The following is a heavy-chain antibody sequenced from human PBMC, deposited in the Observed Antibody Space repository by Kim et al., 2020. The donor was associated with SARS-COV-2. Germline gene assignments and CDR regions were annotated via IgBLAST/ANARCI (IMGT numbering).Heavy chain of an antibody. Sequence: GGSLRLSCAASGFTFSSYAMHWVRQAPGKGLEWVAVISYDGSNKYYADSVKGRFTISRDNSKNTLYLQMNSLRAEDTAVYYCARARGGSYYGVDYWGQETLVTVSS. D-gene: IGHD1-26*01. CDR3: ARARGGSYYGVDY. J-gene: IGHJ4*02. V-gene: IGHV3-30*04. CDR1: GFTFSSYA. CDR2: ISYDGSNK.